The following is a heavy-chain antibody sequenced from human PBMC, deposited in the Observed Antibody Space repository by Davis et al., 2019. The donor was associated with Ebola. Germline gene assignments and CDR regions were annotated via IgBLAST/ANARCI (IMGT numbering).Heavy chain of an antibody. V-gene: IGHV4-59*11. CDR1: GGSISSHY. Sequence: PSETLSLTCTVSGGSISSHYWNWIRQPPGKGLEWIGYIHYSGSTNYNPSLKSRVTISVDTSKDQFSLKLNSVTAADTAVYYCARWSNSGYYPYYFDSWGQGTLVTVSS. D-gene: IGHD5-12*01. J-gene: IGHJ4*02. CDR3: ARWSNSGYYPYYFDS. CDR2: IHYSGST.